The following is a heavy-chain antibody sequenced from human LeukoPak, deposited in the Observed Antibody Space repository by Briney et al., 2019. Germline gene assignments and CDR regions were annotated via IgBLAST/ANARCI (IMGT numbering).Heavy chain of an antibody. Sequence: GSSVKVSCKASGGTFSSYAISWVRQAPGQGLEWMGGIIPIFGTANYAQKFQGSVTITTDESTSTAYMELSSLRSEDTAVYYCARNDGATGTREYYYYYMDVWGKGTTVTVSS. V-gene: IGHV1-69*05. J-gene: IGHJ6*03. CDR2: IIPIFGTA. CDR1: GGTFSSYA. CDR3: ARNDGATGTREYYYYYMDV. D-gene: IGHD1-1*01.